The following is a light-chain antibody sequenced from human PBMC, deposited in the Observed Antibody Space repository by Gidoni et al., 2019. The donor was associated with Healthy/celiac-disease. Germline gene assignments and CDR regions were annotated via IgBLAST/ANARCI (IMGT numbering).Light chain of an antibody. CDR2: GSS. V-gene: IGKV3-20*01. CDR3: QQYGSSSYT. J-gene: IGKJ2*01. Sequence: ESVLTESPGTLSLSPGESATLSCRASQSVSRSYLAWYQKKPGQAPRLLIYGSSSRATGIPNSFSGRGSGTDFTPTISRLEPEDVALYYCQQYGSSSYTFGQGTKLEIK. CDR1: QSVSRSY.